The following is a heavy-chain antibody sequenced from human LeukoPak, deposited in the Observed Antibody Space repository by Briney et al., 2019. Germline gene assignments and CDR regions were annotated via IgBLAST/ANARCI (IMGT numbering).Heavy chain of an antibody. CDR1: GFTFSGSA. Sequence: GGSLRLSCAASGFTFSGSAMHWVRQASGKGLEWVGRIRSKANSYATAYAASVKGRFTISRDDSKNTAYLQMNSLRAEDTAVYYCARDAGGYDYWGQGTLVTVSS. CDR3: ARDAGGYDY. V-gene: IGHV3-73*01. D-gene: IGHD5-12*01. J-gene: IGHJ4*02. CDR2: IRSKANSYAT.